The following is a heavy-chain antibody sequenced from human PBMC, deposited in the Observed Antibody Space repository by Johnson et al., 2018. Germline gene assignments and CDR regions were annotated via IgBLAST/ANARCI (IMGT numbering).Heavy chain of an antibody. CDR2: ISTTSAHI. Sequence: VQLVESGRGLVKPGGSLRLSCAASAFTFSSYNMNWVRQAPGKGLEWVSSISTTSAHIHYADSAKDRFTITRDNVRNSLYLQMNSLRAEDTAVYYCARDYYYQHGMDVWGQGTTVTVSS. J-gene: IGHJ6*02. V-gene: IGHV3-21*06. CDR3: ARDYYYQHGMDV. CDR1: AFTFSSYN.